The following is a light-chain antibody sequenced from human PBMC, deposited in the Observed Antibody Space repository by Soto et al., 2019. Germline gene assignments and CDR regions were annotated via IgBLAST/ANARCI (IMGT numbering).Light chain of an antibody. CDR2: DVT. V-gene: IGLV2-14*03. Sequence: QSALTQPASVSGSPGQSITISCTGTGSDIGTYNYVSWYQHHPGKAPKFIIYDVTNRPSGVSDCFSGSKSGNTASLTISGLQAEDEADYFCKSYTSASTYVFGTGTKLTVL. CDR1: GSDIGTYNY. J-gene: IGLJ1*01. CDR3: KSYTSASTYV.